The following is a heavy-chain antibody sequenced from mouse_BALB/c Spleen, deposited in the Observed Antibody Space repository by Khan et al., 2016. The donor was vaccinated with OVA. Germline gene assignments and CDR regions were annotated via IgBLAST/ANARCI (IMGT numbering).Heavy chain of an antibody. CDR1: GYTFTNYG. CDR2: INTNTGEP. Sequence: QIQLVQSGPELKKPGETVKISCKASGYTFTNYGMNWVKQAPGKGLKWMGWINTNTGEPTYAEEFKGRFAFSLETSASTAYLQINNLKNEDTDTYFCARGSSQFAYWGQRTLVAVSA. V-gene: IGHV9-3*02. CDR3: ARGSSQFAY. D-gene: IGHD1-1*01. J-gene: IGHJ3*01.